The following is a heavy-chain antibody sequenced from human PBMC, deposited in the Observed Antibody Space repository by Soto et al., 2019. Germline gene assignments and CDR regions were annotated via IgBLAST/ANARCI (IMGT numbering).Heavy chain of an antibody. CDR3: APGMHWFPSLFYFSYYSMGV. D-gene: IGHD3-9*01. CDR2: IRNKADGETT. J-gene: IGHJ6*02. Sequence: GGSLRLSCTASGFTFGDYAMSWVRQAPGKGLEWIGRIRNKADGETTDYAAPVKGRFTISRDDSKNTLYLQMNSLKTEDTAVYSCAPGMHWFPSLFYFSYYSMGVWGQGTTVTVSS. V-gene: IGHV3-15*01. CDR1: GFTFGDYA.